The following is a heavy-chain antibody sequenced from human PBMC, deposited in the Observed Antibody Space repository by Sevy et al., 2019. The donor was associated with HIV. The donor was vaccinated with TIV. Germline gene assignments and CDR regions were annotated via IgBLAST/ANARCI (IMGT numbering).Heavy chain of an antibody. CDR2: MNQDGTER. CDR3: VREGLGGFSYSLDC. Sequence: GGSLRLSCAASGFSFSTYWMTWVRQAPGKGLEWVATMNQDGTERDYVDSVKGRFTISRDNTKTSLFLQMNSLSAEETGVYYCVREGLGGFSYSLDCWGHGTLVTVSS. J-gene: IGHJ4*01. D-gene: IGHD3-16*01. V-gene: IGHV3-7*01. CDR1: GFSFSTYW.